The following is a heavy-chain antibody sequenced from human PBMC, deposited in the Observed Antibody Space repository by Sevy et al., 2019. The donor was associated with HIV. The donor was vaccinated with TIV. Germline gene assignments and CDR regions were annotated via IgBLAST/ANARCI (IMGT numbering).Heavy chain of an antibody. CDR3: AEDPTYYDFWSGYYTGWFDP. CDR2: ISSSGNTI. CDR1: GFTFSHYY. J-gene: IGHJ5*02. V-gene: IGHV3-11*01. Sequence: GGSLRLSCAASGFTFSHYYMSWIRQAPGKGLEWVSYISSSGNTIYYTDSVKGRFTISRDNAKNSLYLQMDSLRAEDTAVYYWAEDPTYYDFWSGYYTGWFDPWGQGTLVTVSS. D-gene: IGHD3-3*01.